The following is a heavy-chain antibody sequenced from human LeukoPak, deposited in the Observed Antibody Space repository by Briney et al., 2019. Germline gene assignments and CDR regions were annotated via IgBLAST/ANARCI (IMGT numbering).Heavy chain of an antibody. D-gene: IGHD3-10*01. Sequence: AGGSLRLSCAASGFTFSSYAMSWVRQAPGKGLEWVSAISSSGANTFYADSVKGRFTISRDNSKNTLYLQMNSLRAEDTAVYYCATRTMGSYYDYWGQGTLVTVSS. CDR2: ISSSGANT. J-gene: IGHJ4*02. CDR3: ATRTMGSYYDY. V-gene: IGHV3-23*01. CDR1: GFTFSSYA.